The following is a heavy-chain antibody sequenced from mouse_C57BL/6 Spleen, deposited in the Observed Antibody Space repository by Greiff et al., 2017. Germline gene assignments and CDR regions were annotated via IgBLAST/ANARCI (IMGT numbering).Heavy chain of an antibody. CDR3: ARDVITTVVGGYFDV. D-gene: IGHD1-1*01. CDR1: GFTFSSYA. J-gene: IGHJ1*03. Sequence: DVMLVESGGGLVKPGGSLKLSCAASGFTFSSYAMSWVRQTPEKRLEWVATISDGGSYTHYPDNVKGRFPISRDNAKNNLYLQMSHLTSEDTAMYYCARDVITTVVGGYFDVWGTGTTVTVSS. V-gene: IGHV5-4*01. CDR2: ISDGGSYT.